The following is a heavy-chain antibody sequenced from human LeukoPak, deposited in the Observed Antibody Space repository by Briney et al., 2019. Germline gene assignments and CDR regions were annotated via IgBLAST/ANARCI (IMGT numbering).Heavy chain of an antibody. Sequence: SETLSLTCTVSGGSISSSSYYWGWIRQPPGKGLEWIGSIYYNGSTYYNPSLKSRVTISVDTSKSQFSLMLRSLTAADTAMYYCARRYTASPGERFDYWGQGILVTVSS. J-gene: IGHJ4*02. CDR2: IYYNGST. D-gene: IGHD2-2*02. CDR3: ARRYTASPGERFDY. V-gene: IGHV4-39*01. CDR1: GGSISSSSYY.